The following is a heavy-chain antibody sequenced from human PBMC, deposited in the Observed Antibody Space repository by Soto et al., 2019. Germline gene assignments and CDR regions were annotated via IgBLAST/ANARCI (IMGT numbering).Heavy chain of an antibody. CDR2: IYYSGST. D-gene: IGHD3-10*01. CDR3: ASRYGSAFDI. J-gene: IGHJ3*02. Sequence: QVQLQESGTGLVKPSETLFLPCTVSGGSISSYYWCWIRQPPGKELEWLGYIYYSGSTNYNPSLKRRVTISVDRSKNRFSRKLSSVTAADTAVYYCASRYGSAFDIWGQGTMVTVSS. V-gene: IGHV4-59*01. CDR1: GGSISSYY.